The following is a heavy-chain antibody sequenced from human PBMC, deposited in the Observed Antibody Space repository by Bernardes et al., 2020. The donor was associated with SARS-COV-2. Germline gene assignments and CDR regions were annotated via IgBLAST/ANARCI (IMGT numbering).Heavy chain of an antibody. CDR1: GYTFTGYY. V-gene: IGHV1-2*06. J-gene: IGHJ4*02. CDR2: INPNSGGT. D-gene: IGHD6-13*01. CDR3: AREPRGAAGTVLFDY. Sequence: ASVKVSCKASGYTFTGYYMHWVRQAPGQGLEWMGRINPNSGGTNYAQKFQGRVTMTRDTSISTAYMELSRLRSDDTAVYYCAREPRGAAGTVLFDYWGQGTLVTVSS.